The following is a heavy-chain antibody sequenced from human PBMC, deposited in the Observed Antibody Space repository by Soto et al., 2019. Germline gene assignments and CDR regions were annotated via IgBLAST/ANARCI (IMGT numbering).Heavy chain of an antibody. CDR3: GRGRSGELVVFY. Sequence: QVQLVQSGAEVKKPGSSVKVSCKASGGTFSSYAISWVRQAPGQGLEWMGGIIPNTGGTKYAQKFQGRVTMTRDTSITTVYMELSNLSPDDTAVYYCGRGRSGELVVFYWGQGTPVTVYS. D-gene: IGHD1-7*01. V-gene: IGHV1-2*02. CDR1: GGTFSSYA. J-gene: IGHJ4*02. CDR2: IIPNTGGT.